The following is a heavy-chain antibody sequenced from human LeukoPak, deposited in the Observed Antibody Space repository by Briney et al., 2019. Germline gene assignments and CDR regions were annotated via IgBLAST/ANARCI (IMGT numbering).Heavy chain of an antibody. CDR3: ARGGSLLFDP. CDR2: IYYSGST. V-gene: IGHV4-59*01. D-gene: IGHD1-26*01. J-gene: IGHJ5*02. CDR1: GGSISSYY. Sequence: SETLSLTCTVSGGSISSYYWSWIRQPPGKGLEWIGYIYYSGSTNYNPSLKSRVTISVDTSKKQFSLKLRSVTAADTAVYYCARGGSLLFDPWGQGTLVTVSS.